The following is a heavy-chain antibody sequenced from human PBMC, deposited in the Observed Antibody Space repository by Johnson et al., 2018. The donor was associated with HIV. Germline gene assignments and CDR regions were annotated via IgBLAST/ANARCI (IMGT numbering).Heavy chain of an antibody. CDR1: GSTFSDYY. CDR3: ARSVALIVATFDAFDI. Sequence: QVQLVESGGDLVKAGGSLRLSCAASGSTFSDYYMSWIRQAPGKGLEWVSYISSSRSTIYYADSVKGRFTISRDNAKKSLYLQMNSLRAEDTAVYYCARSVALIVATFDAFDIWGQGTMVTVSS. V-gene: IGHV3-11*04. J-gene: IGHJ3*02. CDR2: ISSSRSTI. D-gene: IGHD5-12*01.